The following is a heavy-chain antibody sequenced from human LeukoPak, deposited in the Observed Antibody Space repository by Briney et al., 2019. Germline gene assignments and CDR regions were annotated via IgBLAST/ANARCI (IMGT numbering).Heavy chain of an antibody. CDR2: IYYNGNT. CDR1: GGSISTYY. V-gene: IGHV4-59*08. J-gene: IGHJ3*02. Sequence: SETLSLTCTVSGGSISTYYWSWIRQPPGKGLEWIGYIYYNGNTNYNPSLKSRLTISIDTSKNKFSLKLTSVTAADTALYHCARLGRPAAFDIWGQGTMVTVSS. CDR3: ARLGRPAAFDI. D-gene: IGHD3-16*01.